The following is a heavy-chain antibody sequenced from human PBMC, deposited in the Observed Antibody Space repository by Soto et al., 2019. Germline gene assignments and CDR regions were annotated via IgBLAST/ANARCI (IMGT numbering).Heavy chain of an antibody. D-gene: IGHD6-19*01. V-gene: IGHV4-59*01. CDR2: IYYSGST. CDR3: ARGGGPHTVAASNWFDP. J-gene: IGHJ5*02. Sequence: ASETLSLTCTVSGGSISSYYWSWIRQPPGKGLEWIGYIYYSGSTNYNPSLKSRVTISVDTSKNQFSLKLSSVTAADTAVYYCARGGGPHTVAASNWFDPWGQGTLVTVYS. CDR1: GGSISSYY.